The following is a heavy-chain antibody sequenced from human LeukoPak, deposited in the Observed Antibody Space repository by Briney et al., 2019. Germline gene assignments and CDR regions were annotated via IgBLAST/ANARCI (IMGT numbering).Heavy chain of an antibody. CDR1: GFTFSSYG. CDR3: ARGSHYYGSGRSAFDI. D-gene: IGHD3-10*01. J-gene: IGHJ3*02. CDR2: IRYDGSNK. V-gene: IGHV3-30*02. Sequence: PGGSLRLSCAASGFTFSSYGMHWVRQAPGKGLEWVAFIRYDGSNKYYADSVKGRFTISRDNSKNTLYLQMNSLRAEDTAVYYCARGSHYYGSGRSAFDIWGQGTMVTVSS.